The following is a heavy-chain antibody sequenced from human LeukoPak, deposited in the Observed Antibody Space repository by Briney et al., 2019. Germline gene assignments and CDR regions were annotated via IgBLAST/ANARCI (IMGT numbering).Heavy chain of an antibody. J-gene: IGHJ6*03. CDR2: ISPGGGPT. D-gene: IGHD1-26*01. Sequence: GGSLRLSCAGSGFPFSSHGMNWVRHAPGKGLEWVSGISPGGGPTYYADSVKGRFTISRGNAKNSLYLQMNSLRAEDTAVYYCARLMWELPPHYYYMDVWGKGTTVTISS. CDR3: ARLMWELPPHYYYMDV. V-gene: IGHV3-21*01. CDR1: GFPFSSHG.